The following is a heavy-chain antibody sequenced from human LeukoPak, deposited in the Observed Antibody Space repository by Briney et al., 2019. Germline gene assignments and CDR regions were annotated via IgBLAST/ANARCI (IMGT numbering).Heavy chain of an antibody. J-gene: IGHJ4*02. CDR3: VKDFLYCDILAAPIDY. Sequence: GGSLRLSCSASGFTFSSYAMHWVRQAPGKGLEYVSDISSSGGSTYYADSVKGRFTISRDNSKNTLYLQMSSLRAEDTAVYYCVKDFLYCDILAAPIDYWGQGTLVTVSP. CDR1: GFTFSSYA. D-gene: IGHD3-9*01. V-gene: IGHV3-64D*06. CDR2: ISSSGGST.